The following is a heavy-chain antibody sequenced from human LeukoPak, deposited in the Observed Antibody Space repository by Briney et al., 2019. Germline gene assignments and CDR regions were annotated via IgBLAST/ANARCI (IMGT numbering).Heavy chain of an antibody. D-gene: IGHD4-17*01. Sequence: SETLSLTCTVSSYSVSSDHYWGWIRQPPGKGLEWIGIIYHSGSTYYNPSLKSRVTISVDTSKNQSSLKLTSVTAADTAVYYCAAYGEPPFDYWGQGTLVTVSS. V-gene: IGHV4-38-2*02. CDR2: IYHSGST. CDR1: SYSVSSDHY. J-gene: IGHJ4*02. CDR3: AAYGEPPFDY.